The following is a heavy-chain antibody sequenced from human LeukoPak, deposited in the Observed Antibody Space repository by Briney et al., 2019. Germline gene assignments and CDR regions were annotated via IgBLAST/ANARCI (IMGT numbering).Heavy chain of an antibody. D-gene: IGHD2-15*01. J-gene: IGHJ5*02. CDR3: ARDYCSGGSCYSAYWFDP. CDR1: GFTFSSYD. Sequence: PGGSLRLSCAASGFTFSSYDIHWVRQAPGKGLEWVAFIRYDGSNKYYADSVRGRFTISRDNSKNTLYLQMNSLRAEDTAVYYCARDYCSGGSCYSAYWFDPWGQGTLVTVSS. V-gene: IGHV3-30*02. CDR2: IRYDGSNK.